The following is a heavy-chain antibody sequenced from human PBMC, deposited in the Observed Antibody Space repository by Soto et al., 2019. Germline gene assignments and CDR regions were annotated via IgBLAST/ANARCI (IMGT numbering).Heavy chain of an antibody. D-gene: IGHD3-16*01. CDR2: ISYSGSS. CDR1: GGSMSSHY. CDR3: ARADPDASVGF. J-gene: IGHJ4*02. Sequence: SETLSLTCTVSGGSMSSHYWTWLRQPPGKGLEWIGYISYSGSSYYNPSLKSRVTISADTSRNQFSLRLTSVIAADTAVYFCARADPDASVGFWGQGP. V-gene: IGHV4-59*11.